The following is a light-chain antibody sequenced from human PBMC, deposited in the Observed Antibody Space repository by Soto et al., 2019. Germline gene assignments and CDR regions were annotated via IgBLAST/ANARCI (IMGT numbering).Light chain of an antibody. Sequence: AIRMTQSPSSFSASTGDRVTITCRASQGISSYLAWYQQKPGKAPKLLIYAASTLQSGVSSRFSGSGSGTDFTLTISCLQSEDFATYYCQQYYSYPRTLGQGTKLEIK. CDR2: AAS. CDR1: QGISSY. V-gene: IGKV1-8*01. J-gene: IGKJ2*01. CDR3: QQYYSYPRT.